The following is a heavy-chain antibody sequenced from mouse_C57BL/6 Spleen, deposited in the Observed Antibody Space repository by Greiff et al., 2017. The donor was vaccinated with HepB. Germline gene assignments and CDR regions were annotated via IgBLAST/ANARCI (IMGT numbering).Heavy chain of an antibody. CDR1: GYTFTDYE. CDR3: TRKETTVGFDY. J-gene: IGHJ2*01. D-gene: IGHD1-1*01. CDR2: IDPETGGT. V-gene: IGHV1-15*01. Sequence: VQLQQSGAELVRPGASVTLSCKASGYTFTDYEMHWVKQTPVHGLEWIGAIDPETGGTAYNQKFKGKAILTADKSSSTAYMELRSLTSEDSAVYYCTRKETTVGFDYWGQGTTLTVSS.